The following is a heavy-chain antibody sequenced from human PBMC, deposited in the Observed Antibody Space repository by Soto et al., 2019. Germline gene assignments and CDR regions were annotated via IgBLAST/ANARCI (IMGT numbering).Heavy chain of an antibody. V-gene: IGHV4-59*01. J-gene: IGHJ4*02. D-gene: IGHD5-18*01. CDR2: IFYSGST. Sequence: XETLSLTCTVSGGSIRSYYWTWIRQPPGKGLEWLGYIFYSGSTFYNPSLKSRVTISIHTSKSQFYLQLTSVTAADTAVYYCARGAADTAMIDSWGQGTLVTVSS. CDR1: GGSIRSYY. CDR3: ARGAADTAMIDS.